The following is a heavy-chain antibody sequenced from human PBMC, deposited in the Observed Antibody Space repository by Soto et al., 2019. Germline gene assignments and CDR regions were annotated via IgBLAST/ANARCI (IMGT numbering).Heavy chain of an antibody. CDR2: IYYSGST. CDR3: ARGFRYDFWSGSYSPYYGMXV. V-gene: IGHV4-59*01. CDR1: GGSISSYY. D-gene: IGHD3-3*01. Sequence: SETLSLTCTVSGGSISSYYWSWIRQPPGKGLEWIGYIYYSGSTNYNPSLKSRVTISVDTSKNQFSLKLSSVTAADTAVYYCARGFRYDFWSGSYSPYYGMXVWGQGTTVTVSS. J-gene: IGHJ6*02.